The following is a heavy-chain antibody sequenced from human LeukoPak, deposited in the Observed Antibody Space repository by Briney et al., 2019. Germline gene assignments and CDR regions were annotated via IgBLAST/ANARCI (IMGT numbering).Heavy chain of an antibody. J-gene: IGHJ4*02. CDR2: ISSSGGST. V-gene: IGHV3-23*01. CDR1: GFTFDSYA. D-gene: IGHD3-22*01. CDR3: ARVWSSGYTKDY. Sequence: GGSLRLSCAASGFTFDSYAMNWVRQAPGKGLEWVSAISSSGGSTYYADSVKGRFTISRDNAKNSVYLQMNSLRAEDTAVYYCARVWSSGYTKDYWGQGTLVTVSS.